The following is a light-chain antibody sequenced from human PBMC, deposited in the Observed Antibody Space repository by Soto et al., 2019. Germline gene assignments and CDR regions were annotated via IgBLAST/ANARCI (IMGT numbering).Light chain of an antibody. Sequence: DIQMTQSPSSLSASVGDRVTITCRASQGIGSYLNWYQQKPGKAPKLLIYAASALQRGVPPRFSGSGSGKDFTLTITSLRHEDFGSFYCQQNNSLPLTFGGGTKVEI. V-gene: IGKV1-39*01. CDR1: QGIGSY. CDR3: QQNNSLPLT. J-gene: IGKJ4*01. CDR2: AAS.